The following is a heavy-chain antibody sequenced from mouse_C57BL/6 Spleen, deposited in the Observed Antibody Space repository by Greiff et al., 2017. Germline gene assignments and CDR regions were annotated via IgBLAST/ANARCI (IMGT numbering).Heavy chain of an antibody. Sequence: VKLQQPGAELVRPGSSVKLSCKASGYTFTSYWMHWVKQRPIQGLEWIGNIDPSDSETHYNQKFKDKATLTVDKSSSTAYMQLSSLTSEDSAVXYSAKEGLVQQAMYYRGQGASVTASS. V-gene: IGHV1-52*01. J-gene: IGHJ4*01. CDR3: AKEGLVQQAMYY. CDR2: IDPSDSET. D-gene: IGHD3-3*01. CDR1: GYTFTSYW.